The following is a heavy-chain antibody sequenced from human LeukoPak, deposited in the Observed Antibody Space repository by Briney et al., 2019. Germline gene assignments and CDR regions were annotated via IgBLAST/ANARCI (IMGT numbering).Heavy chain of an antibody. CDR1: GYTFTSYD. CDR2: MNPNSGNT. CDR3: ARGRSNSARGGFLSINWFDP. J-gene: IGHJ5*02. D-gene: IGHD3-16*01. Sequence: ASVKVSCKASGYTFTSYDINWVRQATGQGLEWMGWMNPNSGNTGYAQKFQGRVTMTRNTSISTAYMELSSLRSEDTAVYYCARGRSNSARGGFLSINWFDPWGQGALVTVSS. V-gene: IGHV1-8*01.